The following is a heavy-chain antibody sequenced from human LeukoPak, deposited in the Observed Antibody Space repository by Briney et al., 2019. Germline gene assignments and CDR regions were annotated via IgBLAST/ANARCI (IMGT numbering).Heavy chain of an antibody. CDR1: GFTFSGYT. V-gene: IGHV3-30-3*01. CDR3: ARGTSDDSSGYYLPEYFQH. D-gene: IGHD3-22*01. Sequence: PGGSLRLSCAASGFTFSGYTMHWVRQAPGKGLEWVAVISYDGSNKYYADSVKGRFTISRDNSKSTLYLQMNSLRAEDTAVYYCARGTSDDSSGYYLPEYFQHWGQGTLVTVSS. J-gene: IGHJ1*01. CDR2: ISYDGSNK.